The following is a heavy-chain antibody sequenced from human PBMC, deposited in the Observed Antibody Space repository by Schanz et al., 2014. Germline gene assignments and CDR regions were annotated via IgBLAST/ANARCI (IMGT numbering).Heavy chain of an antibody. J-gene: IGHJ4*02. D-gene: IGHD3-10*01. CDR2: IYASGAT. CDR3: ARDGNYYGSRNYYKTPYYFDY. Sequence: QVQLVESGGGVVQPGRSLRLSCAASGFTFSSYGMHWVRQAPSKGLEWVSTIYASGATYYADSVKRRFTISRDISKNTLHLQVTSLRAEDTAIYYCARDGNYYGSRNYYKTPYYFDYWGQGTLVTVSS. CDR1: GFTFSSYG. V-gene: IGHV3-NL1*01.